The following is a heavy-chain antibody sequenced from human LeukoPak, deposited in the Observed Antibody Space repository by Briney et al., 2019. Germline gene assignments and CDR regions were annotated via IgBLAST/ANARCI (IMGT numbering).Heavy chain of an antibody. CDR1: GGSVTSTNW. J-gene: IGHJ4*02. CDR2: VHLDGRT. Sequence: PSETLSLTCGVSGGSVTSTNWWTWVRQPPGKGLEWIGEVHLDGRTNYNPSLKSRLTMSVDLSENHISLKLTSVTAADTAVYYCAREGGFYRPLDYSGQGNLVTVSS. D-gene: IGHD3-3*01. V-gene: IGHV4-4*02. CDR3: AREGGFYRPLDY.